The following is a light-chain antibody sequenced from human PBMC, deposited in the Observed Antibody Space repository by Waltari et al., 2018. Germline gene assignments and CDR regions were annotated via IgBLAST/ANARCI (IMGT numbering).Light chain of an antibody. V-gene: IGLV2-14*03. CDR1: SSDLGDYNF. CDR3: SSYTSSTTLI. J-gene: IGLJ2*01. Sequence: QSALTQPASVFGSPGQSITISCTGTSSDLGDYNFVSWYQQHPGKAPKLMIYDVSLRPSGISSRFSGSKSGNTASLTISGLQAEDEADYHCSSYTSSTTLIFGGGTKLTVL. CDR2: DVS.